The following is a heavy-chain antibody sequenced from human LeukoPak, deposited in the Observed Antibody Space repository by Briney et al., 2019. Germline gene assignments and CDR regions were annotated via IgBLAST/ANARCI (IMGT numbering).Heavy chain of an antibody. Sequence: GGSLRLSCAASGFTFSSYAMSWVRQAPGKGLEWVSAISGSGGSTYYADSVKGRFTISRDNSKNTLYLQMNSLRAEDTAVYYCAKEGPTFYYYDSSGYYLAYFDYWGQGTLVTVSP. D-gene: IGHD3-22*01. J-gene: IGHJ4*02. CDR3: AKEGPTFYYYDSSGYYLAYFDY. CDR1: GFTFSSYA. V-gene: IGHV3-23*01. CDR2: ISGSGGST.